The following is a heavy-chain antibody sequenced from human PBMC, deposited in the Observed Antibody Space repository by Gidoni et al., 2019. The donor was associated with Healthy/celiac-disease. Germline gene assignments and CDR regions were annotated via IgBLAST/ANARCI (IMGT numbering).Heavy chain of an antibody. CDR2: ISGSGGST. CDR3: SADDAFDI. V-gene: IGHV3-23*01. Sequence: EVQLLESGGGLVQPGGSLRLSCAASGLTFSSYAMSWVRQAPGKGLERVSAISGSGGSTYYADSVKGRFTISRDNSKNTLYLQMNSLRAEDTAVYFCSADDAFDIWGQGTMVTVSS. CDR1: GLTFSSYA. J-gene: IGHJ3*02.